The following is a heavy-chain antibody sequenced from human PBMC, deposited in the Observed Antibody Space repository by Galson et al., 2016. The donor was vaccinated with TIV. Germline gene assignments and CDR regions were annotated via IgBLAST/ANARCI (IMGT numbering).Heavy chain of an antibody. V-gene: IGHV3-7*01. J-gene: IGHJ4*02. CDR3: VTQRSPTN. Sequence: SLRLSCAVSGFTFSHYWMSWVRQAPGKGLEWVANIKEDGSQKYYVDSVKGRFTISRDNAQNSLHLQMNTLRVEDTAVYYCVTQRSPTNWGQGTLVTVSS. CDR1: GFTFSHYW. D-gene: IGHD3-10*01. CDR2: IKEDGSQK.